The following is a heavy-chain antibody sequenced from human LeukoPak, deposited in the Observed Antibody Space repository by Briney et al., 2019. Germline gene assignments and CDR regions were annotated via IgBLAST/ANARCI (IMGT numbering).Heavy chain of an antibody. V-gene: IGHV1-69*06. CDR2: IIPIFGTA. J-gene: IGHJ6*03. CDR3: ARGGMVRGVRGYYYMDV. Sequence: ASVKVSCKASGGTFSSYAISWGRQAPGQGLEWMGGIIPIFGTANYAQKFQGRVTITADKSTSPAYMELSSLRSEDTAVYYCARGGMVRGVRGYYYMDVWGKGTTVTVSS. D-gene: IGHD3-10*01. CDR1: GGTFSSYA.